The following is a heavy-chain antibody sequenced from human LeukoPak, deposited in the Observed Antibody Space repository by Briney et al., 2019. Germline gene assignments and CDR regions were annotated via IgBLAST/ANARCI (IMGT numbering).Heavy chain of an antibody. CDR2: MYYRGTT. CDR1: GGSISSSSYY. J-gene: IGHJ4*02. CDR3: AREYSRSVVAGSRPDL. D-gene: IGHD2-21*01. V-gene: IGHV4-39*02. Sequence: SETLALTCSVSGGSISSSSYYWGWIRQSPGKGLEWVGSMYYRGTTYENSSFKSRLTLSIDTSNNQFSLKLTSVTAADTAVYFCAREYSRSVVAGSRPDLWGQGLLVTVSS.